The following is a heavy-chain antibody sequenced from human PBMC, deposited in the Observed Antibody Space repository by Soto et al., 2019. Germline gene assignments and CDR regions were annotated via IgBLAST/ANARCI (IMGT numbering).Heavy chain of an antibody. D-gene: IGHD1-26*01. V-gene: IGHV4-34*01. CDR3: ARREIQGPIDY. CDR2: INHSGSA. Sequence: SETLSLTWGVYYGSCVDFIWTCIRQTPGKGLQWIGQINHSGSANYNPSLKSRVTISVHTSSSQFSLELSSVTAADTAVYYCARREIQGPIDYWGQGTLVTVSS. CDR1: YGSCVDFI. J-gene: IGHJ4*02.